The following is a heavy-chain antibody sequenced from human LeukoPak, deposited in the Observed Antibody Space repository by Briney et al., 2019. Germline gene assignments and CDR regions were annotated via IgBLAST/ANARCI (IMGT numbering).Heavy chain of an antibody. D-gene: IGHD4/OR15-4a*01. J-gene: IGHJ4*02. CDR1: GFTFSSYE. CDR2: ISSSGSAM. Sequence: GGSLRLSCAASGFTFSSYEMNWVRQAPGKGLEWVSYISSSGSAMYYADSMKGRFTISRDNAKNSLYLQMNSLRAEDTAVYYCARDGAPIDDWGQGTLVTVSS. V-gene: IGHV3-48*03. CDR3: ARDGAPIDD.